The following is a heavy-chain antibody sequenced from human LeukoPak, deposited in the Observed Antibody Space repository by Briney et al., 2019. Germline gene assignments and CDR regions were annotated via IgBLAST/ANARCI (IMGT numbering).Heavy chain of an antibody. CDR3: ARDRTYYDFWSGPYYYYGMDV. D-gene: IGHD3-3*01. CDR2: IYYSGST. Sequence: SETLSLTCTVSGGSISSYYWSWIRQPPGKGLEWIGSIYYSGSTYYNPSLKSRVTISVDTSKNQFSLKLSSVTAADTAVYYCARDRTYYDFWSGPYYYYGMDVWGQGTTVTVSS. V-gene: IGHV4-59*12. J-gene: IGHJ6*02. CDR1: GGSISSYY.